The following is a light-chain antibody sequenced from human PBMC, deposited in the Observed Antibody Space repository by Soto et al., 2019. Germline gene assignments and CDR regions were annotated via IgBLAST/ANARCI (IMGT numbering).Light chain of an antibody. CDR1: QSVSSTF. CDR3: QQFDSSVT. J-gene: IGKJ1*01. CDR2: GAS. Sequence: EIVLTQSPGSLSLSPGERATLSCRASQSVSSTFFAWYQQRPGQGPRLLMYGASSRATGSPERFSGSGSGTDFTLTISRLESEDFAEYYCQQFDSSVTFGQGTKVEIK. V-gene: IGKV3-20*01.